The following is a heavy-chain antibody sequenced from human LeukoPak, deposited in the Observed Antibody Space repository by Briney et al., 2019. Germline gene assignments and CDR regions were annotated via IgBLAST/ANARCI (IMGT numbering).Heavy chain of an antibody. CDR3: ATEQRYGDYEGPGY. J-gene: IGHJ4*02. CDR1: GFTFSSYS. Sequence: GGSLRLSCAASGFTFSSYSMNWVRQAPGKGLEWVSYISSSSSTTYYADSVKGRFTISRDNSKNTLYLQMNSLRAEDTAVYYCATEQRYGDYEGPGYWGQGTLVTVSS. D-gene: IGHD4-17*01. V-gene: IGHV3-48*01. CDR2: ISSSSSTT.